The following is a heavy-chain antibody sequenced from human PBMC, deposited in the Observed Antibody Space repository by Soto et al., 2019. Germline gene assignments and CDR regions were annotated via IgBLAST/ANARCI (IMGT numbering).Heavy chain of an antibody. D-gene: IGHD3-16*01. CDR3: TTILGAYGADAFDI. Sequence: GGSLRLSCAASGFTFSNAWMSWVRQAPGKGLEWVGRIKSKTDGGTTDYAAPVKGRFTISRDDSKNTLYLQMNSLKTEDTAVYYCTTILGAYGADAFDIWGQGTMVTVSS. J-gene: IGHJ3*02. V-gene: IGHV3-15*01. CDR2: IKSKTDGGTT. CDR1: GFTFSNAW.